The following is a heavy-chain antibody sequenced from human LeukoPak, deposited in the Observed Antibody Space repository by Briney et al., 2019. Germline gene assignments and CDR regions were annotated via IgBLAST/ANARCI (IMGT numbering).Heavy chain of an antibody. CDR1: GFTFSSYS. Sequence: GFLRLSCAASGFTFSSYSMNWVRQAPGKGLEWVSSISSSSSYIYYADSVKGRFTISRDNAKNSLYLQMNSLRAEDTAVYYCARSIAAAGTRGVYYFDYWGQGTLVTVSS. CDR2: ISSSSSYI. V-gene: IGHV3-21*01. J-gene: IGHJ4*02. D-gene: IGHD6-13*01. CDR3: ARSIAAAGTRGVYYFDY.